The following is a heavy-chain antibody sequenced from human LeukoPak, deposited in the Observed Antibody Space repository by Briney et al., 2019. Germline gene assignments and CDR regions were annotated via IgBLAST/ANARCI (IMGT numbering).Heavy chain of an antibody. CDR2: IIPILGIA. CDR1: GGTFSSYA. V-gene: IGHV1-69*04. D-gene: IGHD3-10*01. CDR3: ARDRAPEFRAFDI. J-gene: IGHJ3*02. Sequence: SVEVSCKASGGTFSSYAISWVRQAPGQGFEWMGRIIPILGIANYAQKFQGRVTITADKSTSTAYMELSSLRSEDTAVYYCARDRAPEFRAFDIWGQGTMVTVSS.